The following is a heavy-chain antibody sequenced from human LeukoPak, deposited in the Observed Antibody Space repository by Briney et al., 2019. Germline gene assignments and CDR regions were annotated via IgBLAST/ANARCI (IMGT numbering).Heavy chain of an antibody. CDR2: IFYSGST. CDR1: GGSLSSGDSY. Sequence: PQTLSLTCTVSGGSLSSGDSYWSWIRQPPGKGLEWIGYIFYSGSTYYNPSLKSRVTISVDTSKNQFSQKLSSVTAADTAVYYCAREGYCSGGSCYSGIDYWGQGTLVTVSS. V-gene: IGHV4-30-4*01. D-gene: IGHD2-15*01. CDR3: AREGYCSGGSCYSGIDY. J-gene: IGHJ4*02.